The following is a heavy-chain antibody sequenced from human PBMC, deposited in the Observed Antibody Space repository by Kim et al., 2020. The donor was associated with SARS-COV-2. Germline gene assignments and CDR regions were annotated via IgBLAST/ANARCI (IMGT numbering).Heavy chain of an antibody. J-gene: IGHJ6*02. CDR2: IWNDGSNK. CDR3: ARDYDFWSGRGQGGMDV. Sequence: GGSLRLSCAASGFTFSSDGMHWVRQAPGKGLEWVGVIWNDGSNKYYADSVKGRFTIARDNSKNTLYLQMNSLRAEDTAVYYYARDYDFWSGRGQGGMDVWGQGTTVTVSS. V-gene: IGHV3-33*01. CDR1: GFTFSSDG. D-gene: IGHD3-3*01.